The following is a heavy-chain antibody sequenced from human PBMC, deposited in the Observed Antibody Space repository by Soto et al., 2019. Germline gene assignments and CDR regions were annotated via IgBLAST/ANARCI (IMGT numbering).Heavy chain of an antibody. D-gene: IGHD3-16*02. CDR1: GFTFSSYG. CDR3: AKRSSGVMITFGVGIDGDWFDP. Sequence: QVQLVESGGGVVQPGRSLRLSCAASGFTFSSYGMHWVRQAPGKGLEWVAVISYDGSNKYYADSVKGRFTISRDNSKNTGYLQMNSRRAAETAVYFCAKRSSGVMITFGVGIDGDWFDPWGQGTLVTVSS. CDR2: ISYDGSNK. V-gene: IGHV3-30*18. J-gene: IGHJ5*02.